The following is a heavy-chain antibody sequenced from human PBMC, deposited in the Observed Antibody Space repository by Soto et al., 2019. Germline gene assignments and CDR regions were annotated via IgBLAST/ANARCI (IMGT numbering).Heavy chain of an antibody. Sequence: QVQLVQSGAEVKKPGSSVKVSCKASGGTFSSYAISWVRQAPGQGLEWMGGIIPIFGTANYAQKFQGRVTITADEATSTAYMELSSLRSEDTAVYYCARFAYDCTNGVCHLGDYWGQGTLVTVSS. J-gene: IGHJ4*02. CDR1: GGTFSSYA. D-gene: IGHD2-8*01. CDR2: IIPIFGTA. CDR3: ARFAYDCTNGVCHLGDY. V-gene: IGHV1-69*01.